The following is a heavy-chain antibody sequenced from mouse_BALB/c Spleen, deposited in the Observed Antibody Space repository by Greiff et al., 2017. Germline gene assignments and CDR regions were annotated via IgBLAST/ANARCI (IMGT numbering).Heavy chain of an antibody. Sequence: EVHLVESGPSLVKPSQTLSLTCSVTGDSITSGYWNWIRKFPGNKLEYMGYISYSGSTYYNPSLKSRISITRDTSKNQYYLQLNSVTTEDTATYYCARYLLSPYAMDYWGQGTSVTVSS. J-gene: IGHJ4*01. CDR3: ARYLLSPYAMDY. CDR1: GDSITSGY. D-gene: IGHD2-10*01. CDR2: ISYSGST. V-gene: IGHV3-8*02.